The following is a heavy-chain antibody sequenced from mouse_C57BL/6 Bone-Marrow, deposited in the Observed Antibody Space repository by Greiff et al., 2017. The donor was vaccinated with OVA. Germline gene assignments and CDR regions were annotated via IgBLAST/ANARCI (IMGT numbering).Heavy chain of an antibody. Sequence: EVKLVESGGGLVQSGRSLRLSCATSGFTFSDFYMEWVRQAPGKGLEWIAASRNKANDYTTEYSASVKGRFIVSRDTSQSILYLQMNALRAEDTAIYYCARDGNLAWFAYWGQGTLVTVSA. D-gene: IGHD2-1*01. J-gene: IGHJ3*01. CDR1: GFTFSDFY. V-gene: IGHV7-1*01. CDR2: SRNKANDYTT. CDR3: ARDGNLAWFAY.